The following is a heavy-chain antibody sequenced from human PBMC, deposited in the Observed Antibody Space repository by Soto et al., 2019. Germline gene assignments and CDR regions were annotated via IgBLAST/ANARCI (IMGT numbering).Heavy chain of an antibody. CDR1: GFMFSSYR. J-gene: IGHJ4*02. CDR3: ARDLTTYGSPHFDY. D-gene: IGHD4-17*01. V-gene: IGHV3-21*06. CDR2: INSGATYR. Sequence: EAQLVESGGGLVKRGGSLTLSCAASGFMFSSYRMNWVRQAPGKGLEWVSSINSGATYRYYADSVQGRFTISRKNARNSLYLQMNSLGVEDTAVYYCARDLTTYGSPHFDYWGQGTLVTVFS.